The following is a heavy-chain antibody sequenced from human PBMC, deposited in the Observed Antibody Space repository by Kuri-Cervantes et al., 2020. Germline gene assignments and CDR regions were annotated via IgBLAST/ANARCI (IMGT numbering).Heavy chain of an antibody. CDR1: GGSISSSNW. V-gene: IGHV4-4*02. CDR3: ARVDVWFGELLDDAFDI. CDR2: IYHSGST. J-gene: IGHJ3*02. Sequence: SETLSLTCAVSGGSISSSNWWSWVRQPPGKGLEWMGEIYHSGSTNYNPSLKSRVTISVDKSKNQFSLKLSSVTAADTAVYYCARVDVWFGELLDDAFDIWGQGTMVTVSS. D-gene: IGHD3-10*01.